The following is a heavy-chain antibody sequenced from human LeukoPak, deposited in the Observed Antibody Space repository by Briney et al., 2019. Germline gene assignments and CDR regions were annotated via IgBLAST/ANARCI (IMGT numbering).Heavy chain of an antibody. CDR1: GGSINNYY. Sequence: PSETLSLTCVVSGGSINNYYWSWIRQPPGKGLEWIAYIHSNGNTSYNPSFKSRVTVSVDTSKNQLSLRLTSVAAADTAIYYCARQPSATAAFDIWGQGTMVIVSS. CDR2: IHSNGNT. D-gene: IGHD5-18*01. CDR3: ARQPSATAAFDI. V-gene: IGHV4-59*08. J-gene: IGHJ3*02.